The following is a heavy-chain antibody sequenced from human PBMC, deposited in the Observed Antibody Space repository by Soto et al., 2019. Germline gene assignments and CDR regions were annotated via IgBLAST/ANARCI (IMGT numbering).Heavy chain of an antibody. Sequence: GGSLRLSCAASGFAFSSYSMNWVRQAPGKGLEWVSYISSSSSTIYYADSVKGRFTISRDNAKNSLYLQMNSLRDEDTAVYYCARDQGGYYDSSGYYPIDYWGQGTLVTVSS. D-gene: IGHD3-22*01. V-gene: IGHV3-48*02. CDR3: ARDQGGYYDSSGYYPIDY. J-gene: IGHJ4*02. CDR1: GFAFSSYS. CDR2: ISSSSSTI.